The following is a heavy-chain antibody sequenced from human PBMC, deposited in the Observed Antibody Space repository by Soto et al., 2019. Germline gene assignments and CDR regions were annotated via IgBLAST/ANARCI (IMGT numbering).Heavy chain of an antibody. CDR2: ISGSGGST. D-gene: IGHD3-9*01. J-gene: IGHJ4*02. CDR3: AKDLSDILTGYYEGNFDY. CDR1: GFTFSSYA. Sequence: GGSLRLSCAASGFTFSSYAMSWVRQAPGKGLEWVSAISGSGGSTYYADSVKGRFTISRDNSKNTLYLQMNSLRAEDTAVYYCAKDLSDILTGYYEGNFDYWGQGTLVTVSS. V-gene: IGHV3-23*01.